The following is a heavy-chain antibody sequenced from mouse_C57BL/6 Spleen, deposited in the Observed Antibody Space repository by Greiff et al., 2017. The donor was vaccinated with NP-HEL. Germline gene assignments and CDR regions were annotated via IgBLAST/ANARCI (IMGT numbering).Heavy chain of an antibody. J-gene: IGHJ2*01. CDR2: INYDGSST. CDR3: ARIYDYDLDY. Sequence: EVNVVESEGGLVQPGSSMKLSCTASGFTFSDYYMAWVRQVPEKGLEWVANINYDGSSTYYLDSLKSRFIISGDNAKNILYLQMSSLKSEDTAAYYCARIYDYDLDYWGQGSTLTVSS. V-gene: IGHV5-16*01. CDR1: GFTFSDYY. D-gene: IGHD2-4*01.